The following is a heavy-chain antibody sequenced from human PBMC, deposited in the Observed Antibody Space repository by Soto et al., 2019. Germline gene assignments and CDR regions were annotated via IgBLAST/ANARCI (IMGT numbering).Heavy chain of an antibody. Sequence: SETLSLTCTVSGDSISSGGYYWSWIRQLPGKGLEWIGYVYYSGSTNYNPSLKSRVTISVDTSKNQFSLKLSSVTAADTAVYYCARDITIFGGYWFDPWGQGTLVTVSS. CDR3: ARDITIFGGYWFDP. V-gene: IGHV4-61*08. J-gene: IGHJ5*02. D-gene: IGHD3-3*01. CDR1: GDSISSGGYY. CDR2: VYYSGST.